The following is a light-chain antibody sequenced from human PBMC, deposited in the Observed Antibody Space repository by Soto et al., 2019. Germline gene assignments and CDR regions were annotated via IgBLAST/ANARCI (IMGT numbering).Light chain of an antibody. CDR1: SSDVGGYNY. V-gene: IGLV2-8*01. CDR2: EVT. CDR3: SSHAGIINVV. Sequence: QSVLTQPPSASGSPGQSVTISCTGTSSDVGGYNYVSWYQQHPGKAPKLIIYEVTKRPSGDPDRFSGSKSGNTASLTVSGLLAEDEADYYCSSHAGIINVVFGGGTKLTVL. J-gene: IGLJ3*02.